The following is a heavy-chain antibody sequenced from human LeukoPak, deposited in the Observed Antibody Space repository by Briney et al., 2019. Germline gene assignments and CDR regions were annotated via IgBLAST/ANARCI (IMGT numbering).Heavy chain of an antibody. CDR3: VTSWVRQQRDF. CDR2: IEPDGSGK. D-gene: IGHD3-10*01. J-gene: IGHJ4*02. CDR1: GFSFRDYW. V-gene: IGHV3-7*01. Sequence: GGSLRLSWAASGFSFRDYWMSWVRQAPGKGLEWVADIEPDGSGKTYVDSVKGRFTISRDNAQQSLYLQMDTLTAEDTAVYYCVTSWVRQQRDFWGQGTLVTVSS.